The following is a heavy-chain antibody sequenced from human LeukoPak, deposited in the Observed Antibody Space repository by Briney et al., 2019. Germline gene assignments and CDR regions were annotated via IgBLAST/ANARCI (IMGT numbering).Heavy chain of an antibody. J-gene: IGHJ3*02. CDR2: ISWNSGSI. CDR3: AKDMESDMITFGGVIVNSAFDI. Sequence: GGSLRLSCAASGFTFDDYAMHWVRQAPGKGLEWVSGISWNSGSIGYADSVKGRFTISRDNAKNSLYLQMNSLRAEDTALYYCAKDMESDMITFGGVIVNSAFDIWGQGTMVTVSS. D-gene: IGHD3-16*02. V-gene: IGHV3-9*01. CDR1: GFTFDDYA.